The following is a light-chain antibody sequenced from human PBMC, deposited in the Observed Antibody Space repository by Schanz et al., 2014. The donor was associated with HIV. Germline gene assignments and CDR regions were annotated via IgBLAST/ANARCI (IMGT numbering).Light chain of an antibody. CDR3: QQYGSSPWT. V-gene: IGKV3-20*01. Sequence: EVLMTQSPATLSVSPGETATLSCRASQSVSSYLAWYQQKPGQAPRLLIYDASIRATGIPDRFSGSGSGTDFTLTISRLEPEDFAVYYCQQYGSSPWTFGQGTKVEIK. CDR1: QSVSSY. J-gene: IGKJ1*01. CDR2: DAS.